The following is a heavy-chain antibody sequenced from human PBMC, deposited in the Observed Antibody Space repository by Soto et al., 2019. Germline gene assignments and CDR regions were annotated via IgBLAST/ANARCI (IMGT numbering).Heavy chain of an antibody. CDR1: GYTFTSYA. CDR3: ARDQGWGGAFDI. J-gene: IGHJ3*02. V-gene: IGHV1-3*01. CDR2: INGGNGNT. Sequence: ASVKVSCKASGYTFTSYAMHWVRQAPGQRLEWMGWINGGNGNTKYSQKFQGRVTITRDTSASTAYMELSSVRSEDTAVYYCARDQGWGGAFDIWGQGTMVTVSS. D-gene: IGHD7-27*01.